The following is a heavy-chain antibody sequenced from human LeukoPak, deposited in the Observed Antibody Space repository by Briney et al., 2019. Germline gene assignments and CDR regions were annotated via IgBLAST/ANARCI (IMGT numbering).Heavy chain of an antibody. V-gene: IGHV3-30*18. D-gene: IGHD4-17*01. CDR2: ISYDGSNE. CDR3: AKDATYGDYGGGY. Sequence: GGSLRLSCAASGFTFSNNAMHWVSQAPGKGLEWVAVISYDGSNEYYADSVKGRFTISRDNSKNTLYLQMNSLRAEDTAVYYCAKDATYGDYGGGYWGQGTLVTVSS. J-gene: IGHJ4*02. CDR1: GFTFSNNA.